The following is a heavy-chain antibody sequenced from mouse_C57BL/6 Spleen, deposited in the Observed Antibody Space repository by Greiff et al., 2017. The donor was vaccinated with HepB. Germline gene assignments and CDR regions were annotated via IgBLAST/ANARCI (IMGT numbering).Heavy chain of an antibody. Sequence: VKLQESGAELARPGASVKLSCKASGYTFTSYGISWVKQRTGQGLEWIGEIYPRSGNTYYNEKFKGKATLTADKSSSTAYMELRSLTSEDSAVYFCASSDPFDYWGQGTTLTVSS. D-gene: IGHD3-2*02. CDR1: GYTFTSYG. CDR3: ASSDPFDY. J-gene: IGHJ2*01. V-gene: IGHV1-81*01. CDR2: IYPRSGNT.